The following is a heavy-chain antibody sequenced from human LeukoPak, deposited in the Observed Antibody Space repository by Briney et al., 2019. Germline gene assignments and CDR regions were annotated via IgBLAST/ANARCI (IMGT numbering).Heavy chain of an antibody. Sequence: PSQTLSLTCAISGDSVSSSSAAWNWIRQSPSGGLEWLGRTSYRSRWYNDFALSVKSRITINPDTTKNQFSLRLNSVTPEDAAVYYCARDPAGDLAFDIWGQGTMVTVSS. CDR2: TSYRSRWYN. D-gene: IGHD7-27*01. CDR1: GDSVSSSSAA. J-gene: IGHJ3*02. CDR3: ARDPAGDLAFDI. V-gene: IGHV6-1*01.